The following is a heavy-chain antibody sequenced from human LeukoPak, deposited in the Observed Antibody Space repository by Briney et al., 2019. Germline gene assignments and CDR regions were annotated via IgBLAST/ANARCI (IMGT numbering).Heavy chain of an antibody. CDR1: GFTFSSYA. Sequence: TGGSLRLSCAASGFTFSSYAMSCVRQAPGRGLEWVSTISGSGGTTYYADSVKGRFTIPRDNSKSTLYLQMNSLRAKDTAVYYCARVQRGVRSPTDYWGQGTLVTVSS. J-gene: IGHJ4*02. CDR3: ARVQRGVRSPTDY. CDR2: ISGSGGTT. D-gene: IGHD4-17*01. V-gene: IGHV3-23*01.